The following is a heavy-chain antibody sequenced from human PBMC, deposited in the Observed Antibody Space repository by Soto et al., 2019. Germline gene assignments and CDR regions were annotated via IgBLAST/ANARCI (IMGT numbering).Heavy chain of an antibody. J-gene: IGHJ4*02. CDR1: GGSISSGAYY. Sequence: SETLSLTCTVSGGSISSGAYYWSWIRQHPGKGLEWIGYIFYSGSTYYNPSLKSRGTISVDTSKNQFSLQLRSVTAADTAMYYCAREAGGHDYWGQGTLVT. CDR3: AREAGGHDY. CDR2: IFYSGST. V-gene: IGHV4-31*03. D-gene: IGHD3-10*01.